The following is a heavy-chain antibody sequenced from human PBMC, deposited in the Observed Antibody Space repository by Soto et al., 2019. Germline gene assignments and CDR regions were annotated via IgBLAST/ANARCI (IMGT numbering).Heavy chain of an antibody. Sequence: PGGSLRLSCAASGFTFSSYAMSWVRQAPGRGLEWVSSISGTSGSTYYAESVKGRFTISRDNTKNTLDLQMNSLRAEDTAVYYCAKRLKDYYYYYGLDVWGQGTTVTVSS. J-gene: IGHJ6*02. CDR1: GFTFSSYA. V-gene: IGHV3-23*01. CDR2: ISGTSGST. CDR3: AKRLKDYYYYYGLDV.